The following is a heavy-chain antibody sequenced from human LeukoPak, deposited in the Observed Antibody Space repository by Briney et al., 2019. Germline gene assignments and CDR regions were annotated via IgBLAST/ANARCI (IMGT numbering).Heavy chain of an antibody. Sequence: PGGSLRLSCAASGFAFRDYPMSWVRQAPGRGLEWVSGISGSSGRTYYADSVKGRFTISRDNSKNTLFLQINSLRAEDTAVYYCAKGGDSYGKSEYWGQVTLVIVSS. CDR1: GFAFRDYP. CDR3: AKGGDSYGKSEY. CDR2: ISGSSGRT. J-gene: IGHJ4*02. D-gene: IGHD5-18*01. V-gene: IGHV3-23*01.